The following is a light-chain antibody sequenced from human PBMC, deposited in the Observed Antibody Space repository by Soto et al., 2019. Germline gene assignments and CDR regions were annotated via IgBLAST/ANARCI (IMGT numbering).Light chain of an antibody. CDR1: SSDVGNYNL. CDR2: DVS. Sequence: QSALTQPASVSGSPGQSITISCTGTSSDVGNYNLVSWYQQHPGKAPQLMIYDVSKRPLGVSNRFSGSKSGITASLTISGLQAEDEADYYCCSYAGTSAFVIFGGGTKVTVL. V-gene: IGLV2-23*02. J-gene: IGLJ2*01. CDR3: CSYAGTSAFVI.